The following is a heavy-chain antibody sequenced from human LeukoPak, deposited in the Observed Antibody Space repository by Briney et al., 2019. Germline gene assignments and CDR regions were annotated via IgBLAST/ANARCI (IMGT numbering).Heavy chain of an antibody. CDR2: IIPIFGTA. D-gene: IGHD2-2*01. J-gene: IGHJ6*02. V-gene: IGHV1-69*01. CDR1: GGTFSSYA. Sequence: ASVTVSCKASGGTFSSYAISWVRQAPGQGLEWMGGIIPIFGTANYAQKFQGRVTITADESTSTAYMELSSLRSEDTAVYYCASRGRYCSSTSCYTDYYYYYGMDVWGQGTTVTVSS. CDR3: ASRGRYCSSTSCYTDYYYYYGMDV.